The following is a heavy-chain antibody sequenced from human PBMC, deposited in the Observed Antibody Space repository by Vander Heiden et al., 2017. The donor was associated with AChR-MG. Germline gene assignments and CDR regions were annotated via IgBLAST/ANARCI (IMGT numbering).Heavy chain of an antibody. V-gene: IGHV3-23*01. J-gene: IGHJ4*02. CDR2: ISGSGGST. CDR3: AKDTTYDYVWGSYLGY. D-gene: IGHD3-16*02. Sequence: EVQLLESGGGLVQPGGSLRLSCASSGFTFSRYARSGGRQAPGKGREWVSAISGSGGSTYYADSVKGRFTISRDNSKNTPYLQMNSLRAEDTAVYYCAKDTTYDYVWGSYLGYWGQGTLVTVSS. CDR1: GFTFSRYA.